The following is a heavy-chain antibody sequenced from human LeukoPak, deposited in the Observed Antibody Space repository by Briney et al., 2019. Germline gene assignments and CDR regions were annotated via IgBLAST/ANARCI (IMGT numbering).Heavy chain of an antibody. CDR3: ARARPYDILTGLRFDP. CDR2: IIPIFGTA. CDR1: GGTFSSYA. J-gene: IGHJ5*02. D-gene: IGHD3-9*01. V-gene: IGHV1-69*13. Sequence: ASVKVSCKASGGTFSSYANSWVRQAPGQGLEWMGGIIPIFGTANYAQKFQGRVTITADESTSTAYMELSSLRSEDTAVYYCARARPYDILTGLRFDPWGQGTLVTVSS.